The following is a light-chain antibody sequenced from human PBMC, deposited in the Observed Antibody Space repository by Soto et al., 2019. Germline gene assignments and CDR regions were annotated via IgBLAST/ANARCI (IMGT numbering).Light chain of an antibody. CDR3: QQYGSSPPLT. J-gene: IGKJ4*01. V-gene: IGKV3-20*01. CDR1: QTISFNY. CDR2: GAS. Sequence: EIVLTQSPGTLSLSPGERATLSCRASQTISFNYLAWYQRKSGQAPRLLIYGASSRATGIPHRFSGSGSGTDVTLTISSLEPEDVAVYYCQQYGSSPPLTFGGGTKVEIK.